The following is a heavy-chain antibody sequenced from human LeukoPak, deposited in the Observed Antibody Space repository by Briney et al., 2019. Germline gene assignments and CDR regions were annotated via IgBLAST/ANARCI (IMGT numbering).Heavy chain of an antibody. J-gene: IGHJ4*02. CDR2: ISGSSGDT. CDR3: AKVRHTSGWKSYYFEF. CDR1: GFTFRDYA. D-gene: IGHD6-19*01. V-gene: IGHV3-23*01. Sequence: PGGSLGLSCVASGFTFRDYAMSWVRQAPGKGLEWVSPISGSSGDTYYADSVKGRFTISRENSKNTLYLQMNNLRAEDTAIYFCAKVRHTSGWKSYYFEFWGQGTLVTVSS.